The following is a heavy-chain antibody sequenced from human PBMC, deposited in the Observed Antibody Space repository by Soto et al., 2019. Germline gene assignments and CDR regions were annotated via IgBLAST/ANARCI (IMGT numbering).Heavy chain of an antibody. J-gene: IGHJ5*02. CDR1: GGSISSSSYY. D-gene: IGHD2-15*01. V-gene: IGHV4-39*01. CDR2: IYYSGST. CDR3: ARLHSALGLKIDP. Sequence: QLQLQESGPGLVKPSETLSLTCTVSGGSISSSSYYWGWIRQPPGKGLEWIGSIYYSGSTYYNPSLKSRVTISVDTSKNQFSLKLSSVTAADTAVYYCARLHSALGLKIDPWGQGTLVTVSS.